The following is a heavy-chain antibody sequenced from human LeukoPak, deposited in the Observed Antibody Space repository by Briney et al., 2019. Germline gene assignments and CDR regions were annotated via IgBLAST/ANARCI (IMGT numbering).Heavy chain of an antibody. V-gene: IGHV4-59*08. J-gene: IGHJ5*02. Sequence: SETLSLTCTVSGSSINSYCWSWIRQPPGKGLEWIGYICYSGSTNYNPSLKSRVTMSVDTSKNQFSLKLSSVTAADTAVYYCARHGVGYVFDPWGQGTLVTVSS. CDR2: ICYSGST. CDR3: ARHGVGYVFDP. CDR1: GSSINSYC. D-gene: IGHD2-8*01.